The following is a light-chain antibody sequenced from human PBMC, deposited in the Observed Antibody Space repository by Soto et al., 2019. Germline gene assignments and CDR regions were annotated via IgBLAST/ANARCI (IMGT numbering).Light chain of an antibody. CDR2: DVN. V-gene: IGLV2-14*01. CDR3: TSYTSSSTLYV. Sequence: QSALTQPASVSGSPGQSITISCTGTSSDVGGYNYVSWYQQHPGKAPKLMIYDVNSRPSGVSNRFSGSKSGNTASLTISGLQAEDEADYHCTSYTSSSTLYVFGTGTKLTVL. J-gene: IGLJ1*01. CDR1: SSDVGGYNY.